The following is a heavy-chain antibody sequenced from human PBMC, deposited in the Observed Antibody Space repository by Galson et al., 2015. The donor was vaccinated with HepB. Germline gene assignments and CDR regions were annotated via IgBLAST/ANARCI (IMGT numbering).Heavy chain of an antibody. D-gene: IGHD3-22*01. Sequence: PALVKPTQTLTLTCTFSGLSLSNSGVGVGWIRQPPGKALERLALIYWHDDERYSPSLKSRLTIAKDTSKNQVVLTMTNMDPVDTATYYCAHSYYYDRSGSFQYWGQGTLVTVSS. CDR1: GLSLSNSGVG. CDR2: IYWHDDE. V-gene: IGHV2-5*01. CDR3: AHSYYYDRSGSFQY. J-gene: IGHJ1*01.